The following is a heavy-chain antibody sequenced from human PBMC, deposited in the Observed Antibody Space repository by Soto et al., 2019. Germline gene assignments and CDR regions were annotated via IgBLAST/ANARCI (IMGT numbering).Heavy chain of an antibody. V-gene: IGHV3-23*01. Sequence: LRLSCAASGFTFSSHAMSWVRQAPGKGLEWVSGISGSGGSTYYADSVKGRFTISRDNSKNTLYLQMNSLRAEDTAVYYCARGSKWELPADFDYWGQGTLVTVSS. CDR1: GFTFSSHA. CDR3: ARGSKWELPADFDY. D-gene: IGHD1-26*01. CDR2: ISGSGGST. J-gene: IGHJ4*02.